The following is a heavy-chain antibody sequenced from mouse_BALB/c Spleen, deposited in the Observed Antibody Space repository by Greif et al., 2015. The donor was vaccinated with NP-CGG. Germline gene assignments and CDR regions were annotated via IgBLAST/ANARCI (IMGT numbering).Heavy chain of an antibody. CDR3: ARGGGYDYEAMDY. D-gene: IGHD2-2*01. J-gene: IGHJ4*01. CDR2: ISSGGST. V-gene: IGHV5-6-5*01. CDR1: GFTFSSYA. Sequence: EVHLVESGGGLVKPGGSLKLSCAASGFTFSSYAMSWVRPTPEKRLEWVASISSGGSTYYPDSGRGRFTISRDNARNILYLQMSSLRSEDTAMYYCARGGGYDYEAMDYCGQGTPITVSS.